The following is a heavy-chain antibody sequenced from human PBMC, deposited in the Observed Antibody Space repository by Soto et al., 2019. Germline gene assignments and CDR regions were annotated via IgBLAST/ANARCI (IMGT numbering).Heavy chain of an antibody. V-gene: IGHV4-34*01. Sequence: QVQLQQWGAGLLKPSETLSLTCAVYGGSFSGYYWSWIRQPPGKGLEWIGEINHSGSTNYNPSLKSRVTISVDTSKNQFSLKLSSLTAADTAVYYCARGRIAVTPMGRNWFDPWGQGTLVTVSS. CDR2: INHSGST. J-gene: IGHJ5*02. CDR1: GGSFSGYY. CDR3: ARGRIAVTPMGRNWFDP. D-gene: IGHD6-19*01.